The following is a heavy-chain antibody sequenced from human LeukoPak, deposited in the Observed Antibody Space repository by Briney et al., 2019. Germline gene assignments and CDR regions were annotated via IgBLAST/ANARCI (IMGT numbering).Heavy chain of an antibody. D-gene: IGHD2-2*01. J-gene: IGHJ4*02. CDR3: ARIHCSSTSCYPGVDY. V-gene: IGHV4-59*12. CDR2: IYYSGST. CDR1: GGSFSGYY. Sequence: PSETLSLTCAVYGGSFSGYYWSWIRQPPGKGLEWIGYIYYSGSTNYNPSLKSRVTISVDTSKNQFSLKLSSVTAADTAVYYCARIHCSSTSCYPGVDYWGQGTLVTVSS.